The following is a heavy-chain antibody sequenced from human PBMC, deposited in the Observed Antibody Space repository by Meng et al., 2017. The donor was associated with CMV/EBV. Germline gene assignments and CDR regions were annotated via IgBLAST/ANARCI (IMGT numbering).Heavy chain of an antibody. CDR1: GFSLVTSGVG. Sequence: TFKASVPTLVKPTQTLTLTCTFSGFSLVTSGVGVGWIRQPPGKALEWLALIYWDDDKRYSPSLKSRLTITKDTSKNQVVLTMTNMDPVDTATYYCARIAAAGRFDYWGQGTLVTVSS. D-gene: IGHD6-13*01. J-gene: IGHJ4*02. CDR2: IYWDDDK. V-gene: IGHV2-5*02. CDR3: ARIAAAGRFDY.